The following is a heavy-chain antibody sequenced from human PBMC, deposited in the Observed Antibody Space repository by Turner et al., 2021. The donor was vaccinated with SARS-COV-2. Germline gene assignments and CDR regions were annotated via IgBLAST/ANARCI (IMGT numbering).Heavy chain of an antibody. Sequence: QLQLQESGPGLVKPSETLSLTCTVSGGSISSSSYYWGWIRQPPGKGLEWIGSFYFSGSTYYNPSLKSRVTISVDTSKNQFSLKLSSVTAADTAVYYCATSTVAGTELNYYGMDVWGQGTTVTVSS. CDR2: FYFSGST. CDR1: GGSISSSSYY. CDR3: ATSTVAGTELNYYGMDV. J-gene: IGHJ6*02. V-gene: IGHV4-39*01. D-gene: IGHD6-13*01.